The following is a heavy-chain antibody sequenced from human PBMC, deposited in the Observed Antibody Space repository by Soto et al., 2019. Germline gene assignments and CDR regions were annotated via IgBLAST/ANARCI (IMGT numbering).Heavy chain of an antibody. V-gene: IGHV1-69*02. CDR2: IITLLGVP. Sequence: QVQLVQSGAEVKKPGSWVKVSCKTSGGTFSTYTITWVRQAPGQGLEWMGRIITLLGVPNNAQKFQGRGTITADKATSPSYMELMCVVSEDTAVYYCARGSRYCGPDCSNTHYYYGMDGWGQGTTVTVSS. J-gene: IGHJ6*02. CDR1: GGTFSTYT. D-gene: IGHD2-21*02. CDR3: ARGSRYCGPDCSNTHYYYGMDG.